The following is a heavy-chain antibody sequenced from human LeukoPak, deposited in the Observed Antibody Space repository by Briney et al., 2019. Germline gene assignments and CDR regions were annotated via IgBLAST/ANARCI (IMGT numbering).Heavy chain of an antibody. V-gene: IGHV3-30*02. CDR1: GFTFSSYG. CDR2: IRYDGSNK. Sequence: PGGSLRLSCAASGFTFSSYGMHWVRQAPGKGLEWVAFIRYDGSNKYYADSVKGRFTISRDYSKNTLYLQMNSLRAEDTAVYYCAKALRIVGATDWFDPWGQGTLVTVSS. D-gene: IGHD1-26*01. J-gene: IGHJ5*02. CDR3: AKALRIVGATDWFDP.